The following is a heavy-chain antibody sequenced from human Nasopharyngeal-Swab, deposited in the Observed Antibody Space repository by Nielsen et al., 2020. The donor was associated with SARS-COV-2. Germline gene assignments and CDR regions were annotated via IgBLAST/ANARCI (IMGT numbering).Heavy chain of an antibody. CDR1: GFTFSNAW. CDR2: ITSKTDGGTT. CDR3: TTDRALAADFDY. Sequence: GESLKISCAASGFTFSNAWMSWVRQAPGKGPEWVGRITSKTDGGTTDYAAPVNGRFTILRDDSENTLYLQMNSLKTEDTAVYYCTTDRALAADFDYWGQGTLVTVSS. V-gene: IGHV3-15*01. D-gene: IGHD6-19*01. J-gene: IGHJ4*02.